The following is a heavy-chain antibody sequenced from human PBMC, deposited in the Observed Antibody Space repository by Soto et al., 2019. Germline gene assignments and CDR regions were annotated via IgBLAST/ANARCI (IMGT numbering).Heavy chain of an antibody. D-gene: IGHD1-26*01. J-gene: IGHJ4*02. CDR1: GGYFSGYY. CDR3: ARIGRWRQDKPNGFDY. CDR2: IYYSGST. Sequence: SETLSLTCAVYGGYFSGYYWSWIRQHPGKGLEWIGYIYYSGSTNYNPSLKSRVTISVDTSKNQYSLKLSSVTAADTAVYYCARIGRWRQDKPNGFDYWGQGTLLTVSS. V-gene: IGHV4-59*01.